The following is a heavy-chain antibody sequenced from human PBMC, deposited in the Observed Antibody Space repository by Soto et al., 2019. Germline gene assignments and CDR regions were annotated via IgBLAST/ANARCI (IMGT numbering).Heavy chain of an antibody. J-gene: IGHJ6*02. CDR2: IYYSGST. CDR1: GGSISSYY. V-gene: IGHV4-59*01. CDR3: ARGRLAGIYYYYYGMDV. Sequence: SETLSLTCTVSGGSISSYYWSWIRQPPGKGLEWIGYIYYSGSTNYNPSLKSRVTISVDTSKNQFSLKLSSVTAADTAVDYCARGRLAGIYYYYYGMDVWGQGTTVTVSS. D-gene: IGHD3-3*02.